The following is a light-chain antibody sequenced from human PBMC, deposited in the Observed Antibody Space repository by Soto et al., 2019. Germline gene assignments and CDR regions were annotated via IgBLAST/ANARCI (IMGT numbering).Light chain of an antibody. J-gene: IGLJ1*01. CDR1: RSDVGGYNY. CDR2: EVS. CDR3: CSYVGTSSSFV. V-gene: IGLV2-14*01. Sequence: QSVLTQPASVSGSPGQSITVSCTGTRSDVGGYNYVSWYQQHPGKAPKLIIYEVSNRPSGVSYRFSGSKSGNTASLTISGLQAEDEADYYCCSYVGTSSSFVFGTGTKVTVL.